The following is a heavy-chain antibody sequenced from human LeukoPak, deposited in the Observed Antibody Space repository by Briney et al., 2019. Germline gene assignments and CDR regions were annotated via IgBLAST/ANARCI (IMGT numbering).Heavy chain of an antibody. CDR2: TYYRSKWYN. V-gene: IGHV6-1*01. Sequence: SQTLSLTCAISGVSVSSNTVGWHWIRQSPSRGLEWLGSTYYRSKWYNDYATSVKGRITINSDTSKNQFSLQLNSVTPEDTAVYYCARSQHWGYDYWGQGTLVTVSS. CDR3: ARSQHWGYDY. D-gene: IGHD7-27*01. CDR1: GVSVSSNTVG. J-gene: IGHJ4*02.